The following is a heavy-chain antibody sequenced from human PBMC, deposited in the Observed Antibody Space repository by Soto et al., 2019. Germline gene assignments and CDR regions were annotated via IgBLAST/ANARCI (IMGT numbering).Heavy chain of an antibody. Sequence: LSLTCTGSGGSISSYYWSWIRQPPGKGLEWIGYIYYSGSTNYNPSLKSRVTISVDTSKNQFSLKLSSVTAADTAVYYCAVWFGESLKNWFDPWGQGTLVTVSS. J-gene: IGHJ5*02. V-gene: IGHV4-59*01. CDR2: IYYSGST. CDR1: GGSISSYY. D-gene: IGHD3-10*01. CDR3: AVWFGESLKNWFDP.